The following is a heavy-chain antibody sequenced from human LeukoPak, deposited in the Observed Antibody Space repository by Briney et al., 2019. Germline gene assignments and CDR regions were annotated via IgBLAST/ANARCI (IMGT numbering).Heavy chain of an antibody. V-gene: IGHV3-7*04. J-gene: IGHJ4*02. CDR2: INQDESEK. Sequence: GSLRLSCAVSGFTFSVYWMNWVRQAPGKGLEWVASINQDESEKYYVDSVKGRFTISRDNAKNSLYLHINSLRAEDTAVYYCATEHFDYWGQGTLVTGSS. CDR3: ATEHFDY. CDR1: GFTFSVYW.